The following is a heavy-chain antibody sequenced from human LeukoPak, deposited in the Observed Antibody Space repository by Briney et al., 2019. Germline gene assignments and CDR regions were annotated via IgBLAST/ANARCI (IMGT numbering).Heavy chain of an antibody. CDR3: ARAKITFGGVNYYMEV. Sequence: GASVKVSCKASGYTFTSYDINWVRQATGQGLEWMGWMNPNSGNTGYAQKFRGRVTMTRNTSISTAYMKLSSLRSEDTAVYYCARAKITFGGVNYYMEVWGKGTTVTVSS. D-gene: IGHD3-16*01. V-gene: IGHV1-8*01. J-gene: IGHJ6*03. CDR1: GYTFTSYD. CDR2: MNPNSGNT.